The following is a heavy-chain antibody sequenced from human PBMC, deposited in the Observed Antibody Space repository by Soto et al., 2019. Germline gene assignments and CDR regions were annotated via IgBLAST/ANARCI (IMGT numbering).Heavy chain of an antibody. CDR1: GGSISSGGYY. J-gene: IGHJ2*01. CDR3: ARGIEVTTNWYFDL. CDR2: IYYSGST. D-gene: IGHD4-17*01. V-gene: IGHV4-31*03. Sequence: QVQLQESGPGLVKPSQTLSLTCTVSGGSISSGGYYWSWIRKHPGKGLEWIGYIYYSGSTYYNPSLKSRVTISVDTSKNQFSLKLSPVTAADTAVYYCARGIEVTTNWYFDLWGRGTLVTVSS.